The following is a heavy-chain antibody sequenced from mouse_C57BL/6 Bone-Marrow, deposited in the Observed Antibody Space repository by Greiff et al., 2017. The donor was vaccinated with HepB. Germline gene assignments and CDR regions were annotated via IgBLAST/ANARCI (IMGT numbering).Heavy chain of an antibody. J-gene: IGHJ2*01. CDR1: GFTFSSYA. D-gene: IGHD1-1*01. CDR3: TRVITTFSRFDY. Sequence: DVMLVESGEGLVKPGGSLKLSCAASGFTFSSYAMSWVRQTPEKRLEWVAYISSGGDYIYYADTVKGRFTISRDNARNTLYLQMSSLKSEDTAMYYCTRVITTFSRFDYWGQGTTLTVSS. CDR2: ISSGGDYI. V-gene: IGHV5-9-1*02.